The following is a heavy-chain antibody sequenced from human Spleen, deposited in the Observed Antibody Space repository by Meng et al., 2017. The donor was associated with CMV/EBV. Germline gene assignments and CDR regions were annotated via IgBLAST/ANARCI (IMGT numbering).Heavy chain of an antibody. J-gene: IGHJ4*02. CDR1: GSSFTTYW. V-gene: IGHV5-51*01. CDR3: ARGWGYGGTPKFDY. D-gene: IGHD4-23*01. Sequence: KGSGSSFTTYWIAWVRQMPGKGLEWLGIIYPGDSDARYSPSFQGRVTISLDKSISTAYLQWSSLKASDTAIYYCARGWGYGGTPKFDYWGQGTLVTVSS. CDR2: IYPGDSDA.